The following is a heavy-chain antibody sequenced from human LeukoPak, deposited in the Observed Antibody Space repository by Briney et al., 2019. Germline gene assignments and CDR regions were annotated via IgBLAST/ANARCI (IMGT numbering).Heavy chain of an antibody. D-gene: IGHD6-19*01. Sequence: GGSLRVPCAASGFTFSKYWMLWVRQAPGKGLESVSRINTDGTVTTYADSVKGRFTVSRDNADNTMFLQMNSVRDEDTAVYYCATKQWLAPPPDSWGQGTPVTVSS. J-gene: IGHJ4*02. CDR3: ATKQWLAPPPDS. CDR1: GFTFSKYW. CDR2: INTDGTVT. V-gene: IGHV3-74*01.